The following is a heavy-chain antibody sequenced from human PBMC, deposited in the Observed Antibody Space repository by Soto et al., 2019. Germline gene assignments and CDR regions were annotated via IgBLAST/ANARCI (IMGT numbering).Heavy chain of an antibody. CDR3: AKVKTWTYLDF. Sequence: SCAASGFTFTNYAMTWVRQAPGRGLEWVSSISGSGDTTYYADAVEGRFTISRDNSKSTLYLQMDSLRAEDTALYYCAKVKTWTYLDFWGQGALVTVSS. CDR2: ISGSGDTT. V-gene: IGHV3-23*01. CDR1: GFTFTNYA. D-gene: IGHD5-12*01. J-gene: IGHJ4*02.